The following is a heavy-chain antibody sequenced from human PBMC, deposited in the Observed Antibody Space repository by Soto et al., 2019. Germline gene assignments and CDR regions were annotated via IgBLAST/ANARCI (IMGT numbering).Heavy chain of an antibody. Sequence: ASVKVSCKASGYTFTSYYMHWVRQAPGQGLEWMGIINPSGGSTSYAQKFQGRVNMTRDTSTSTVYMELSSLRSEDTAVYYCARDADLAAAGIDIAYCGQGTLVTVSS. J-gene: IGHJ4*02. V-gene: IGHV1-46*03. CDR3: ARDADLAAAGIDIAY. CDR1: GYTFTSYY. CDR2: INPSGGST. D-gene: IGHD6-13*01.